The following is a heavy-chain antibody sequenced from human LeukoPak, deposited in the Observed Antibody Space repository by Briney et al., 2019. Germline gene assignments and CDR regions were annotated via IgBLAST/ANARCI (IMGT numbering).Heavy chain of an antibody. D-gene: IGHD1-26*01. Sequence: ASVKVSCKASGYTFPTYNMNWVRQAPGQGLEWMGWINTNTGNPTYAQDYTGRFVFSLDTSVSTTYLQISRLKAEDTAVYYCASGPSYSGSNEYFDSWGQGTLVTVSS. CDR2: INTNTGNP. J-gene: IGHJ4*02. CDR1: GYTFPTYN. V-gene: IGHV7-4-1*02. CDR3: ASGPSYSGSNEYFDS.